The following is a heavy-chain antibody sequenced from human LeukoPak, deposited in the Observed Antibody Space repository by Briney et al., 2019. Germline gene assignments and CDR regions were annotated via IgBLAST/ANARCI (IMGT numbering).Heavy chain of an antibody. CDR3: ARSPGAYCGGDCYPYYFDY. V-gene: IGHV3-53*01. D-gene: IGHD2-21*02. CDR2: IYSGGST. Sequence: PEGSLRLSCAASGFTVSSNYMSWVRQAPGKGLEWVSVIYSGGSTYYADSVKGRFTISRGNSKNTLYLQMNSLRAEDTAVYYCARSPGAYCGGDCYPYYFDYWGQGTLVTVSS. J-gene: IGHJ4*02. CDR1: GFTVSSNY.